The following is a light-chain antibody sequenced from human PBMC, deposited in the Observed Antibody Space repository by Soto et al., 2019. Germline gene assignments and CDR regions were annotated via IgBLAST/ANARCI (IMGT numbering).Light chain of an antibody. J-gene: IGKJ1*01. CDR1: QSVSSH. Sequence: IVMTQSPATLSVSPGERVTLSCTTSQSVSSHVAWYQQKPGQAPRLLLYGASTRATGIPARFSGSGGGTDFTLVISRVGPEDSAVYYCQQYGSSGTFGQGTKVDIK. CDR2: GAS. CDR3: QQYGSSGT. V-gene: IGKV3-15*01.